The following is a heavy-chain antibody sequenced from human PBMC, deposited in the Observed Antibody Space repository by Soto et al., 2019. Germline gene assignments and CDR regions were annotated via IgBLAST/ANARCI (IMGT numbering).Heavy chain of an antibody. J-gene: IGHJ3*02. CDR3: XPHVSCSGGSXQYDAFAI. Sequence: EVQVLESGGGLVQPGGSLRLSCEGSGFTVSSHAMTWIRQAXXXXXXXXSTITADGGTYYADSVKGRFAMSRDTSESTXYXXMNXLXAXXXXXXXCXPHVSCSGGSXQYDAFAIRGQGTMVTVSS. V-gene: IGHV3-23*01. CDR2: ITADGGT. D-gene: IGHD2-15*01. CDR1: GFTVSSHA.